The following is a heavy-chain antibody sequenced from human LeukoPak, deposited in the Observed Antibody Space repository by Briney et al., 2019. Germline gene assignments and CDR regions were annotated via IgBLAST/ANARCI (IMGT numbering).Heavy chain of an antibody. D-gene: IGHD3-22*01. V-gene: IGHV1-18*01. CDR3: ARDRAPDYYDSSGYYPLDY. CDR2: ISAYNGNT. CDR1: GYTFTSYG. J-gene: IGHJ4*02. Sequence: GASVKVSCKASGYTFTSYGISWVQQAPGQGLEWMGWISAYNGNTNYAQKLQGRVTMTTDTSTSTAYMELRSLRSDDTAVYYCARDRAPDYYDSSGYYPLDYWGQGTLVTVSS.